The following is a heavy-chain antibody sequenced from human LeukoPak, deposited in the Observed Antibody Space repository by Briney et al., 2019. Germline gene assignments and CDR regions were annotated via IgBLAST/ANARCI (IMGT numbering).Heavy chain of an antibody. V-gene: IGHV3-74*01. CDR2: IHSDGTIT. Sequence: PGGSLRLSCAASGFVFSNYWMHWVRQAPGKGLVWVSRIHSDGTITNYADAVKGRLTISRDNAKNTLYLQVSSLTAEDTAIYYCARGAVAASYYFDSWGQGILVTVSS. D-gene: IGHD6-19*01. CDR3: ARGAVAASYYFDS. J-gene: IGHJ4*02. CDR1: GFVFSNYW.